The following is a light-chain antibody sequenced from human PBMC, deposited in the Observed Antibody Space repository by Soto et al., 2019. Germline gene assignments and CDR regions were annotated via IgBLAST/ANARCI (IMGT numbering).Light chain of an antibody. CDR3: QSYDNTTRGV. Sequence: NFMLDQPHSVSESPGKTVTISCTRSSGSIASNYVQWYQQRPGSAPTTVIYEDDQSPSGVPDRFSGSIDSSSNSASLIISGLQTEEEADYYCQSYDNTTRGVFGTGTKVTVL. CDR1: SGSIASNY. V-gene: IGLV6-57*04. CDR2: EDD. J-gene: IGLJ1*01.